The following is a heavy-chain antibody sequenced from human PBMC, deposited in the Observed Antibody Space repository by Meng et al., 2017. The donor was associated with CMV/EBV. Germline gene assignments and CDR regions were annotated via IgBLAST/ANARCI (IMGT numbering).Heavy chain of an antibody. CDR2: IYPNSGGT. V-gene: IGHV1-2*02. D-gene: IGHD1-1*01. Sequence: QGPLVQPGVEVKSPGASVKVSCQTSGYRFSDHYMHWVRQAPGQGLEWMGWIYPNSGGTHYAQKFQDRVTMTRDTSISTVYMELSRLTSDDTAVYYCVRDHNWGPDYWGQGTLVTVSS. CDR3: VRDHNWGPDY. CDR1: GYRFSDHY. J-gene: IGHJ4*02.